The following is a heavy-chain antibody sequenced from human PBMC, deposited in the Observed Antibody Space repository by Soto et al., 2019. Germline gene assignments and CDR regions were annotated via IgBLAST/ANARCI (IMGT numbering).Heavy chain of an antibody. CDR2: ISSSSSTI. V-gene: IGHV3-48*01. J-gene: IGHJ3*02. CDR1: GFTFSSYS. Sequence: PGGSLRLSCAASGFTFSSYSMNWVRQAPGKGLEWVSYISSSSSTIYYADSVKGRFTISRDNAKNSLYLQMNSLRAEDTAVYYCARHPRGYYYDSSGYYWGNAFDIWGQGTMVTVSS. CDR3: ARHPRGYYYDSSGYYWGNAFDI. D-gene: IGHD3-22*01.